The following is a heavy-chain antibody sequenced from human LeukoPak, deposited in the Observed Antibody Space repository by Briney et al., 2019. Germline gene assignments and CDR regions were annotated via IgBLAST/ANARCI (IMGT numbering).Heavy chain of an antibody. Sequence: PGGSLRLTCAASGFTFSSYGMQWVRQAPGKGLEWVAFIRYDGNNKYYADSVKGRFTISRDNAKNSLYLQMNSLRAEDTAVYYCARDGDSSSIDYWGQGTLVTVSS. V-gene: IGHV3-30*02. CDR2: IRYDGNNK. J-gene: IGHJ4*02. CDR3: ARDGDSSSIDY. CDR1: GFTFSSYG. D-gene: IGHD6-6*01.